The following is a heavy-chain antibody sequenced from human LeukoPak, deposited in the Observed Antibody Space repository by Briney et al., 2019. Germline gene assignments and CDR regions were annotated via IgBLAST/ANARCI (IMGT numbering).Heavy chain of an antibody. CDR3: AREMAATYDAFDV. V-gene: IGHV3-21*01. CDR1: EFTFITYN. J-gene: IGHJ3*01. D-gene: IGHD5-24*01. Sequence: GGSLRLSCAASEFTFITYNMHWVRQAPGKGLEWVSSIGGGSNYIYYADSLKGRFTISRDNAKNSLCLQMNSLRADDTAVYYCAREMAATYDAFDVWGQGTMVTVSS. CDR2: IGGGSNYI.